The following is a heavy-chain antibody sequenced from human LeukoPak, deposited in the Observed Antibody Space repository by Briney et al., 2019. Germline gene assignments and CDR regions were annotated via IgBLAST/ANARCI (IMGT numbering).Heavy chain of an antibody. V-gene: IGHV4-38-2*01. CDR1: GYSISSGYY. D-gene: IGHD6-6*01. Sequence: SETLSLTCAVSGYSISSGYYWGWIRQPPGKGLEWIGSIYHSGSTYYNPSLKSRVTISVDTSKNQFSLKLSSVTATDAAIYYCERGRSSSTDYWGQGTLVTVSS. J-gene: IGHJ4*02. CDR2: IYHSGST. CDR3: ERGRSSSTDY.